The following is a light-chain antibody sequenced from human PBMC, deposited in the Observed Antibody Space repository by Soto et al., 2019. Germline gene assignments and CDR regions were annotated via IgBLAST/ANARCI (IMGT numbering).Light chain of an antibody. CDR2: DVD. J-gene: IGLJ1*01. Sequence: QSVLTQPRSVSGSPGQSVTISCTGSSSDVGGSNHVSWYQHHPGKAPKFMIYDVDKRPSGVPGRFSGSKSGNTASLTISGLQVEYEADYYCCATAGSYTFVFGTGTKVTVL. CDR1: SSDVGGSNH. V-gene: IGLV2-11*01. CDR3: CATAGSYTFV.